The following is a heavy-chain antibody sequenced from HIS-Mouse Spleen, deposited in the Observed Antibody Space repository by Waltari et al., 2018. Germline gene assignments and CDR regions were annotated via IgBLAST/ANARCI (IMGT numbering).Heavy chain of an antibody. CDR1: GGSISSSSYY. D-gene: IGHD6-13*01. V-gene: IGHV4-39*07. CDR3: AREIPYSSSWYDWYFDL. Sequence: QLQLQESGPGLVKPSETLSLTCTVSGGSISSSSYYWGWIRQPPGKGLEWIGSTYYSGGHYSNPSLKSRVTISVDTSKNQFSRKLSSVTAADTAVYYCAREIPYSSSWYDWYFDLWGRGTLVTVSS. CDR2: TYYSGGH. J-gene: IGHJ2*01.